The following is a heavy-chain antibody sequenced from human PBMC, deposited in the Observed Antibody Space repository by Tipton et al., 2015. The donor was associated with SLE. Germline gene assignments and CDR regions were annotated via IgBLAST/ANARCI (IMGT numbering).Heavy chain of an antibody. V-gene: IGHV1-69*13. CDR3: ARVPVKGVIITCPLWGMDV. CDR2: IIPIFGTA. Sequence: QLVQSGAEVKKPGASVKVSCKASGYTFTSYGISWVLQAPGQGLAWMGGIIPIFGTANYAQKFQGRVTITADESTSTAYMELSSLRSEDTAVYYCARVPVKGVIITCPLWGMDVWGQGTTVAVSS. J-gene: IGHJ6*02. D-gene: IGHD3-10*01. CDR1: GYTFTSYG.